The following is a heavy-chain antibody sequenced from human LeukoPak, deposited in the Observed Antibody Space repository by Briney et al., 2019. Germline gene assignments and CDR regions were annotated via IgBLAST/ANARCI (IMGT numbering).Heavy chain of an antibody. CDR3: AKERIVVVTAVNDY. Sequence: GRSLRLSSAASRFTFISYAMSWVRQAQGKGLEWVSAIRGSGGSTYYADSVKGRFTISRDNSKNTLYLQMNSLRAEDTAVYYCAKERIVVVTAVNDYWGQGTLVTVSS. V-gene: IGHV3-23*01. CDR1: RFTFISYA. CDR2: IRGSGGST. J-gene: IGHJ4*02. D-gene: IGHD2-21*02.